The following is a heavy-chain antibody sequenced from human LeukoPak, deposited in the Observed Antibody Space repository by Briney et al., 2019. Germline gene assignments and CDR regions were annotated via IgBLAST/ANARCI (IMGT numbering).Heavy chain of an antibody. CDR1: GFTFSGSS. D-gene: IGHD6-19*01. CDR3: TRSGSGWYYDY. Sequence: GGSLRLSCAASGFTFSGSSMHWVRQASGKGLEWLVRIKSKAGSYATAYAESVKGRFTVSRDDSKNTAYLQMNSLKTEDTAVYYCTRSGSGWYYDYWGQGTLVTVSS. J-gene: IGHJ4*02. CDR2: IKSKAGSYAT. V-gene: IGHV3-73*01.